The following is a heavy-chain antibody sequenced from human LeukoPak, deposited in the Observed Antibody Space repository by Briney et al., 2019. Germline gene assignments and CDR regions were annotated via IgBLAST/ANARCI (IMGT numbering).Heavy chain of an antibody. CDR2: ISYDGSNK. Sequence: HAGGSLRLSCAASGFTFSSYAMHWVRQAPGKGLEWVAVISYDGSNKYYADSVKGRFTIPRDNSKNTLYLQMNSLRAEDTAVYYCARAERLQSVVHMDVWGKGTTVTVSS. CDR1: GFTFSSYA. J-gene: IGHJ6*03. CDR3: ARAERLQSVVHMDV. V-gene: IGHV3-30-3*01. D-gene: IGHD4-11*01.